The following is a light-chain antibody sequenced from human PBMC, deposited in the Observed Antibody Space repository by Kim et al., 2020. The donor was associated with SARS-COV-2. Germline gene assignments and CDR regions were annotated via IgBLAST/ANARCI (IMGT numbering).Light chain of an antibody. CDR2: QDS. CDR3: QAWDSSTAV. J-gene: IGLJ1*01. CDR1: KLGDKY. Sequence: VSPGQTASITCSGDKLGDKYACWYQQKPGQSPVVVIYQDSKRPSGIPERFSGSNSGNTATLTISGTQAMDEADYYCQAWDSSTAVFGTGTKVTVL. V-gene: IGLV3-1*01.